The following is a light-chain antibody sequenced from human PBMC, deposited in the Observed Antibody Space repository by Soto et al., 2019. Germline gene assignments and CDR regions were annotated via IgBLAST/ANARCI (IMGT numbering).Light chain of an antibody. V-gene: IGKV3-20*01. CDR2: GAS. J-gene: IGKJ4*01. CDR1: QAVGTY. CDR3: QQYVSIPLT. Sequence: EIVLTQSPGTLSLSPGERATLSCRASQAVGTYLAWYQQKPGQAPRLLIYGASSRATGIPDRFSGSTSGTDFTLTISRLEPEDFAVYYCQQYVSIPLTFGGGTKVEIK.